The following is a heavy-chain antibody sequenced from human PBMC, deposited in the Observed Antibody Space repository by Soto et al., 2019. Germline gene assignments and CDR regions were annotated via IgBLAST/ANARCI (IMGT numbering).Heavy chain of an antibody. CDR3: ARVERSDILTGYRPPNPFDY. D-gene: IGHD3-9*01. CDR2: ISSSSSYT. Sequence: GGSLRLSCAASGFTFSDYYISWIRQAPGKGLEWVSYISSSSSYTNYADSVKGRFTISRDNAKNSLYLQMNSLRAEDTAVYYCARVERSDILTGYRPPNPFDYWGQGTLVTVSS. CDR1: GFTFSDYY. J-gene: IGHJ4*02. V-gene: IGHV3-11*05.